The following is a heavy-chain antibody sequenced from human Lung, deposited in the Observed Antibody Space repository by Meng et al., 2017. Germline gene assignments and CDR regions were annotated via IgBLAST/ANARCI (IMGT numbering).Heavy chain of an antibody. J-gene: IGHJ4*02. V-gene: IGHV4-4*02. CDR2: IYHSGST. CDR3: TKNDFYCLGY. D-gene: IGHD2-21*01. Sequence: VQLQHAGPRLVTPSGTLSLTCAVSGGSISSDNWWSCVRQPPGKGLEWIGEIYHSGSTNYNPSLKSRITISVDKPKNQFSLTLSSVTAADTAVYYCTKNDFYCLGYWGQGTLVTVSS. CDR1: GGSISSDNW.